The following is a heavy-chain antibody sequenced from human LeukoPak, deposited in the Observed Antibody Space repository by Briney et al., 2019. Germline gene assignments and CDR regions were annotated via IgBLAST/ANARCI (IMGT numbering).Heavy chain of an antibody. CDR1: GFTFSSYA. Sequence: PGGSLRLSCAASGFTFSSYAMSWVRQAPGKGLEWVSAISGSGGSTYYADSVKGRFTISRDNSKNTLYLQMNSLRAEDTAVYYCAKQSWQQLVHDWFDPWGQGTLDTVSS. J-gene: IGHJ5*02. CDR3: AKQSWQQLVHDWFDP. CDR2: ISGSGGST. D-gene: IGHD6-13*01. V-gene: IGHV3-23*01.